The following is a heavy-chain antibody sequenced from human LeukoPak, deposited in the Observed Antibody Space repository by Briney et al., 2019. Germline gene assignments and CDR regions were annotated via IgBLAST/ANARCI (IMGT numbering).Heavy chain of an antibody. Sequence: PSGTLSLTCAVSGGSIISTNWWTWVRQPPGKGLEWIGEIYHSGSTNYNPSLKSRVTMSVDKSKNQFSLKVSSVTAADTAVYYCAGRISHFSSDYWGQGTLVTVSS. D-gene: IGHD3-3*02. CDR1: GGSIISTNW. J-gene: IGHJ4*02. CDR2: IYHSGST. CDR3: AGRISHFSSDY. V-gene: IGHV4-4*02.